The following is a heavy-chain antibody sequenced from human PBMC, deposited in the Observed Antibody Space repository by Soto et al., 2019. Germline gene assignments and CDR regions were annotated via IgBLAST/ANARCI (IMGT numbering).Heavy chain of an antibody. V-gene: IGHV3-23*01. J-gene: IGHJ4*02. Sequence: GGSLRLSCASSGFSFSSYSMNWGRQDPVKGLEWVSGLSGCGGTLYADSVKGRFTISRDNSKNTLYLQMNSLRAEDAAIYYCAKEKDYDYVWGSSRYTSDYWGQATLVTVSS. CDR2: LSGCGGT. CDR1: GFSFSSYS. CDR3: AKEKDYDYVWGSSRYTSDY. D-gene: IGHD3-16*02.